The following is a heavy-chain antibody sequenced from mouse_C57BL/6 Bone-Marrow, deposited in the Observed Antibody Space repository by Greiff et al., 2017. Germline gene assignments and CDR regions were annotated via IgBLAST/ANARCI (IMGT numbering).Heavy chain of an antibody. CDR3: TRDGNSYDWYAY. CDR1: GYSFTDYN. J-gene: IGHJ3*01. D-gene: IGHD1-1*01. V-gene: IGHV1-39*01. Sequence: VQLQQSGPELVKPGASVKISCKASGYSFTDYNMNWVKQSNGKSLEWIGVINPNYGTTNYTQKFKGKSTLTVDKSSSTAYMQLSSLTSEDSAVYYGTRDGNSYDWYAYWDRGTLVPVSA. CDR2: INPNYGTT.